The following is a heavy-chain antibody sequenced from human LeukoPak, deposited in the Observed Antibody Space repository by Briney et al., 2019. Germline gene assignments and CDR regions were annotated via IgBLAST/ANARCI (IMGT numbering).Heavy chain of an antibody. CDR2: INAGNGNT. V-gene: IGHV1-3*01. CDR1: GYIFTSYA. CDR3: ARDIDREFNWFDP. J-gene: IGHJ5*02. D-gene: IGHD1-14*01. Sequence: GASVKVSCKASGYIFTSYAMHWVRQAPGQRFEWMGWINAGNGNTKYSQKFQGRVTISRDTSASTVYMELSSLGSEDTAVYYCARDIDREFNWFDPWGQGTLVTVSS.